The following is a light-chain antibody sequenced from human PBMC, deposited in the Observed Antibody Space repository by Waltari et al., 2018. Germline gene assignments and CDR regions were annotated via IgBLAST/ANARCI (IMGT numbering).Light chain of an antibody. V-gene: IGKV3-15*01. CDR3: QQYNNWLGT. CDR2: GAS. Sequence: EIVMTQSPPTLSVSPGERATLSCRASQSVSSNLPWYQQKPGQAPRLLIYGASTRATGIPARFSGSGSGTEVPFTISSMQSEDFAVYYCQQYNNWLGTFGQGTKLEIK. CDR1: QSVSSN. J-gene: IGKJ2*01.